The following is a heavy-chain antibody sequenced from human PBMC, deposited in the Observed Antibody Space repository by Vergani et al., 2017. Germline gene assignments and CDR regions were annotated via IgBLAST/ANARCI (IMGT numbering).Heavy chain of an antibody. CDR3: ARFGLFGEVDSWFGP. CDR2: IYAGDSDV. Sequence: EVQLVQSGAEVKKPGESLKISCQGSGYSITNYWIAWVRQRPGKGLEWMGIIYAGDSDVRYSPSFQGQVTMSVDKSLSTAYLQWSSLKASDTATYYCARFGLFGEVDSWFGPWGRGTLVTVSS. V-gene: IGHV5-51*03. D-gene: IGHD3-10*01. CDR1: GYSITNYW. J-gene: IGHJ5*02.